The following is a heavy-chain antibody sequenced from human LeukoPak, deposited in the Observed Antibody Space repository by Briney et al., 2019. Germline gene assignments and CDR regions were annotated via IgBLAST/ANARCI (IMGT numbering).Heavy chain of an antibody. D-gene: IGHD3-10*01. CDR2: IYYSGST. V-gene: IGHV4-39*01. Sequence: GSLRLSCAASGFTFSSYAMSWIRQPPGKGLEWIGSIYYSGSTYYNPSLKSRVTISVDTSKNQFSLKLSSVTAADTAVYYCARRYGSGSSFDYWGQGTLVTVSS. CDR3: ARRYGSGSSFDY. CDR1: GFTFSSYA. J-gene: IGHJ4*02.